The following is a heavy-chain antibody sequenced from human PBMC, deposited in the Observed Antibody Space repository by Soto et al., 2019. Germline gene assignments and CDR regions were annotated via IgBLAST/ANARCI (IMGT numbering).Heavy chain of an antibody. CDR3: ARVPNYDILTGYYHNWFDP. D-gene: IGHD3-9*01. CDR2: IYYSGST. Sequence: SETLSLTCTVSGGSISSGGYYWSWIRQHPGKGLEWIGYIYYSGSTYYNPSLKSRVTISVGTSKNQFSLKLSSVTAADTAVYYCARVPNYDILTGYYHNWFDPWGQGTLVTVSS. J-gene: IGHJ5*02. V-gene: IGHV4-31*03. CDR1: GGSISSGGYY.